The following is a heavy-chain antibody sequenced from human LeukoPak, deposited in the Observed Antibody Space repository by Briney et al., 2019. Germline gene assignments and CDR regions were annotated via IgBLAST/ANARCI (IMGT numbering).Heavy chain of an antibody. CDR2: VKPDGSGT. Sequence: GGSLRLFCAASGFIFSGYWMSWVPQGPGRGLEWVASVKPDGSGTFYVDSVKGRFTISRDNAHNSLFLQMNSRRYEAMAFYYCARSRXDFWGQGALVTVSS. J-gene: IGHJ4*02. V-gene: IGHV3-7*01. CDR3: ARSRXDF. CDR1: GFIFSGYW.